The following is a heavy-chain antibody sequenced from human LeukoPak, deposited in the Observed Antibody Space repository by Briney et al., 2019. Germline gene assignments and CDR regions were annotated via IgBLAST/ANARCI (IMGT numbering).Heavy chain of an antibody. J-gene: IGHJ4*02. V-gene: IGHV3-21*01. CDR2: ISSSSSYI. CDR1: GFTFSSYS. CDR3: ARGIAVAGTPYFDY. D-gene: IGHD6-19*01. Sequence: GGSLRLSCAASGFTFSSYSMNWVRQAPGKGLEWVSSISSSSSYIYYTDSVKGRFTISRDNAKNSLYLQMNSLRAEDTAVYYCARGIAVAGTPYFDYWGQGTLVTVSS.